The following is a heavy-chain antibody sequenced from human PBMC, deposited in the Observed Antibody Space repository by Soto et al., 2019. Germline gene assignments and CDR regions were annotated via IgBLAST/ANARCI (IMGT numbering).Heavy chain of an antibody. V-gene: IGHV1-24*01. D-gene: IGHD4-17*01. J-gene: IGHJ4*02. CDR3: ATVGGEYYYFGY. CDR1: GYTLTELS. Sequence: GASVKVSCKVSGYTLTELSMHWVRHAPGKGLEWMGGFDPEDGETIYAQKFQGRVTMTEDTSTDTAYMELSSLRPEDTAVYYCATVGGEYYYFGYWGQGTLVTVSS. CDR2: FDPEDGET.